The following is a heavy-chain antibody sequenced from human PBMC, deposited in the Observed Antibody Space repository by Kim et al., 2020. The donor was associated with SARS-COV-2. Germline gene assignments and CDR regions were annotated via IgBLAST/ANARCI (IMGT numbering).Heavy chain of an antibody. CDR3: ARGAGGDVDIVATAYFDY. D-gene: IGHD5-12*01. CDR2: INHSGST. Sequence: SETLSLTCAVYGGSFSGYYWSWIRQPPGKGLEWIGEINHSGSTNYNPSLKSRVTISVDTSKNQFSLKLSSVTAADTAVYYCARGAGGDVDIVATAYFDY. V-gene: IGHV4-34*01. CDR1: GGSFSGYY. J-gene: IGHJ4*01.